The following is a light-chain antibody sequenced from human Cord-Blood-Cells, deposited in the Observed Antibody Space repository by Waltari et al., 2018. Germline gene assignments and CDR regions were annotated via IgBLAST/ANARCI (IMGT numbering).Light chain of an antibody. CDR1: QSVSSN. J-gene: IGKJ3*01. V-gene: IGKV3-15*01. CDR2: GAS. Sequence: EIVMTQSPATLSVSPGERATLSCRASQSVSSNLAGYQQKPGQAPRLLIYGASTRATGIPARFSGSGSGTEFTLTISSLQSEDFAVYYCQQYNNWSTFGPVTKVDIK. CDR3: QQYNNWST.